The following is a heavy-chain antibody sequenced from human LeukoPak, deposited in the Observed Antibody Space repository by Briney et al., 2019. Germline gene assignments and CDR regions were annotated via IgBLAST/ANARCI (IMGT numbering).Heavy chain of an antibody. J-gene: IGHJ4*02. CDR3: ARGGYDYHFDY. CDR2: INPNSGGT. V-gene: IGHV1-2*02. Sequence: ASVKVSCKASGYTFTGYYMHWVRQAPGQGLEWMGWINPNSGGTKYAQKFQGRVTTTRDTDISTAYMELSRLRSDDTAVYYCARGGYDYHFDYWGQGTLVTVSS. CDR1: GYTFTGYY. D-gene: IGHD3-16*01.